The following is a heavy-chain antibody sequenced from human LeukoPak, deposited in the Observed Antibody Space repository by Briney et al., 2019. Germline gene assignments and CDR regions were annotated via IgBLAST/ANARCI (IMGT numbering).Heavy chain of an antibody. V-gene: IGHV3-30*18. D-gene: IGHD4-17*01. Sequence: PGGSLRLSCAASGFTFSSYGMHWVRQAPGKGLDWVAVISNDGSKKYYADSVKGRFTISRDNSKNTLYLQMNSLRAEDTAVYYCAKVANYGDPRYYGMDVWGQGTTVTVSS. CDR1: GFTFSSYG. CDR2: ISNDGSKK. J-gene: IGHJ6*02. CDR3: AKVANYGDPRYYGMDV.